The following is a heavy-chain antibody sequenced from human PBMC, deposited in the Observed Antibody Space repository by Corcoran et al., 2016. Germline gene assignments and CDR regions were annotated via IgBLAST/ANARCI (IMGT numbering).Heavy chain of an antibody. J-gene: IGHJ4*02. CDR2: ISYGGSDK. CDR1: GFTFKTHG. CDR3: AKEYSVWGSYRLYYFDY. D-gene: IGHD3-16*02. Sequence: QVQLVESGGGVVQPGRSLRLSCAASGFTFKTHGMHWVRQAPGKGLEWVAVISYGGSDKYYEDSVKGRCTIFRGNSKNTLYLHMDSLRVEGTAVYYCAKEYSVWGSYRLYYFDYWGQGTLVTVSS. V-gene: IGHV3-30*18.